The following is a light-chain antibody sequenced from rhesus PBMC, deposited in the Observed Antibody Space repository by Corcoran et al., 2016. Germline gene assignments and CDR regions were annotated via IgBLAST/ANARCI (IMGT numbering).Light chain of an antibody. CDR2: KAS. CDR1: ENVNNY. CDR3: QHGYGTPFT. J-gene: IGKJ3*01. Sequence: DIQMTQSPSSLSASVGDRVPITCRASENVNNYLNWYQQKPGKAPKLLIYKASTLQSGVPSRFSGSGSGKDYTFTIRLLQPEDVSTYYCQHGYGTPFTFGPGTKLDIK. V-gene: IGKV1-74*01.